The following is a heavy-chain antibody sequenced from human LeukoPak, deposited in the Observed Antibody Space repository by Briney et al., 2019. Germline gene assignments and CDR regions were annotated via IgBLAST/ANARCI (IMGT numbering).Heavy chain of an antibody. CDR1: GGAISRYD. CDR3: ARVSSSWTFDY. V-gene: IGHV4-59*01. Sequence: SETLSLTCNVSGGAISRYDWIWIRQPPGKGLEWIGYIYYSGSTNYNPSLKSRVTISVDTSKNQFSLKLSSVTAADTAVYYCARVSSSWTFDYWGQGTLVTVSS. CDR2: IYYSGST. J-gene: IGHJ4*02. D-gene: IGHD6-13*01.